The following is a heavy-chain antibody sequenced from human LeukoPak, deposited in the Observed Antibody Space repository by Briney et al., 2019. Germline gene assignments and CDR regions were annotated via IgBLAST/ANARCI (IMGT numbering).Heavy chain of an antibody. J-gene: IGHJ4*02. D-gene: IGHD6-6*01. Sequence: GGSLRLSCAASGFTVTSYAMNWVRQAPGKGLEWVATISTSGGSTYYADSVKGRFTISRDNSKNTLYLQMNSLRAEDTAVYYCAKSPARIAARHFDYWGQGTLVTVSS. V-gene: IGHV3-23*01. CDR2: ISTSGGST. CDR1: GFTVTSYA. CDR3: AKSPARIAARHFDY.